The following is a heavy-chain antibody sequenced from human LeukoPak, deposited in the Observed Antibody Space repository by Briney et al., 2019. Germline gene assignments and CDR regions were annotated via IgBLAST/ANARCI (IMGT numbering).Heavy chain of an antibody. CDR3: ARDRWGAARPVDY. J-gene: IGHJ4*02. D-gene: IGHD6-6*01. Sequence: GGSLRLSCAASEFTFSSYSMNWVRQAPGKGLEWVSSISSSSSYIYYADSVKGRFTISRDNAKNSLYLQMNSLRAEDTAVYYCARDRWGAARPVDYWGQGTLVTVSS. V-gene: IGHV3-21*01. CDR2: ISSSSSYI. CDR1: EFTFSSYS.